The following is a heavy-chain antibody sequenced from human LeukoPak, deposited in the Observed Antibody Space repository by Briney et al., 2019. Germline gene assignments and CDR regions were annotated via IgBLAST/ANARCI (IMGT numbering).Heavy chain of an antibody. V-gene: IGHV3-23*01. CDR1: GLTFSSYA. CDR3: AKDRNRAGYYYYYMDV. Sequence: GGSLRLSCAASGLTFSSYAMSWVRQAPGRGLEWISAISGSGGSTYYADSVKGRFTISRDNSKNTLYLQMNSLRAEDTAVYYCAKDRNRAGYYYYYMDVWGKGTTVTVSS. D-gene: IGHD1-14*01. J-gene: IGHJ6*03. CDR2: ISGSGGST.